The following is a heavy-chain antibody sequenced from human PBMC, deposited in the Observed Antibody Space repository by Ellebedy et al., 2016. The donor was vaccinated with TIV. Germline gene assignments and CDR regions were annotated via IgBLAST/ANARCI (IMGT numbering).Heavy chain of an antibody. J-gene: IGHJ4*02. CDR2: IDPKDSYT. CDR3: ARHKTGWDDY. CDR1: GYSFSSYW. Sequence: GESLKISCKGSGYSFSSYWISWVRQMPGKGLEWMGKIDPKDSYTYYRPSFQGHVTISGDKSISTAYLQWSSLKASDTAMYYGARHKTGWDDYWGQGTLVTASS. D-gene: IGHD6-19*01. V-gene: IGHV5-10-1*01.